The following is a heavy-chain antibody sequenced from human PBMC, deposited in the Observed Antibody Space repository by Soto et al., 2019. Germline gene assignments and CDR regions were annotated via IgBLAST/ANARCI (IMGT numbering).Heavy chain of an antibody. CDR3: ARGQASDCSGGKCCNWFNS. CDR2: IKQDESEK. Sequence: EVQLVESGGGLVQPGGSLRLSCAASGFTFSSHWMGWVRQAPGKGLEWVANIKQDESEKYYVDSVKGRFTISRDNAQNSLYLQMNSLRAEDTALYYCARGQASDCSGGKCCNWFNSWGQGTLVTVSS. V-gene: IGHV3-7*01. CDR1: GFTFSSHW. J-gene: IGHJ5*01. D-gene: IGHD2-15*01.